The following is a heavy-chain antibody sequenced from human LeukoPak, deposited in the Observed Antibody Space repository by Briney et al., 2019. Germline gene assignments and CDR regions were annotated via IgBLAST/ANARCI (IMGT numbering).Heavy chain of an antibody. D-gene: IGHD3-10*01. J-gene: IGHJ4*02. V-gene: IGHV3-23*01. CDR3: ARRGYYGSGSLISYFDY. CDR2: ISGSGGST. Sequence: GGSLRLSCAASGFTFSSYAMSWVRQAPGKGLEWVSAISGSGGSTYYADSVKGRFTISRDNSKNTLYLQMNSLRAEDTAMYHCARRGYYGSGSLISYFDYWGQGTLVTVSS. CDR1: GFTFSSYA.